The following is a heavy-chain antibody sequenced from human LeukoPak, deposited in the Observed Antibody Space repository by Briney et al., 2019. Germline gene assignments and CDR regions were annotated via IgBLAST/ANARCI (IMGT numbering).Heavy chain of an antibody. CDR2: IYYSGST. J-gene: IGHJ3*02. CDR3: ARAGRWEGRPHAFDI. Sequence: SETLSLTCTVSGGSISGYYWSWIRQPPGKGLEWIGYIYYSGSTNYNPSLTSRVTISVDTSKNQFSLKLSSVTAADTAVYYCARAGRWEGRPHAFDIWGQGTMVTVSS. CDR1: GGSISGYY. D-gene: IGHD1-26*01. V-gene: IGHV4-59*01.